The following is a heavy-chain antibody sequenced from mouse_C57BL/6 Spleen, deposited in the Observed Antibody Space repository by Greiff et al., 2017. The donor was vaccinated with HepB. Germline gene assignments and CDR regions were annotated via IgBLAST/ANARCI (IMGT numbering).Heavy chain of an antibody. Sequence: EVKLVESGEGLVKPGGSLKLSCAASGFTFSSYAMSWVRQTPEKRLEWVAYISSGGDYIYYADTVKGRFTISRDNARNTLYLQMSSLKSEDTAMYYCTMITTVVATRYWYFDVWGTGTTVTVSS. CDR3: TMITTVVATRYWYFDV. CDR1: GFTFSSYA. V-gene: IGHV5-9-1*02. J-gene: IGHJ1*03. D-gene: IGHD1-1*01. CDR2: ISSGGDYI.